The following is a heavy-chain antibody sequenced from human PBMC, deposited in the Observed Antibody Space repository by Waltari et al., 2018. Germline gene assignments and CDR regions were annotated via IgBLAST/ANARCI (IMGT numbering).Heavy chain of an antibody. CDR2: INAGNGHT. CDR3: ARDSSGYNYGYGY. D-gene: IGHD5-18*01. J-gene: IGHJ4*02. V-gene: IGHV1-3*01. CDR1: GYTFTDYA. Sequence: QVQLVQSGAEVKEHGASVRVSCKASGYTFTDYAIHWVRQAPGQGPEWIGWINAGNGHTKYSQKFQGRVTIIRDTSANTAYMELHSLRSADTAVYYCARDSSGYNYGYGYWGQGTLVTVSS.